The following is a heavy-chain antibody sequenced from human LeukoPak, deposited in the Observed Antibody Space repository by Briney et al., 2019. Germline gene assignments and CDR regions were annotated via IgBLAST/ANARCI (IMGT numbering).Heavy chain of an antibody. Sequence: TGGSLRLSYAASGFTFSSYAMSGVRQAPGKGLECVSAISGSGGSTYYADSVKGRFAISRDNSKNTLYLQMNSLRAEDTAVYYCALGSATYYYYYFGMDVWGQGTTVTVSS. CDR1: GFTFSSYA. CDR3: ALGSATYYYYYFGMDV. D-gene: IGHD5-24*01. J-gene: IGHJ6*02. V-gene: IGHV3-23*01. CDR2: ISGSGGST.